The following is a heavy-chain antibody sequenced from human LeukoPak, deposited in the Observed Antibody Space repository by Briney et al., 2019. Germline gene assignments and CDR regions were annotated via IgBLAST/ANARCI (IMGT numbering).Heavy chain of an antibody. J-gene: IGHJ4*02. CDR3: ARGLAGTADY. D-gene: IGHD6-13*01. Sequence: TPSETLSLTCTVSGGSISSSSYYWGWIRQPPGKGLEWIGSIYYSGSTYYNPSLKSRVTISVDTSKNQFSLKLSSVTAADTAVYYCARGLAGTADYWGQGTLVTVSS. CDR2: IYYSGST. V-gene: IGHV4-39*01. CDR1: GGSISSSSYY.